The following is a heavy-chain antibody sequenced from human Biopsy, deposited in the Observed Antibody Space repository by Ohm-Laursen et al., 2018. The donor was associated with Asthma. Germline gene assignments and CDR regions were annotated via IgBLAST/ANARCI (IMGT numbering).Heavy chain of an antibody. V-gene: IGHV1-69*13. CDR3: ARKAGSCISRTCYSLDF. Sequence: SVKASCKSLGGTFNTYVIGWVRQAPGQGLEWMGGHNSVFCTTTYPQKFQDRVTINADDSTSTVYMELSSLRSEDMAVYYCARKAGSCISRTCYSLDFWGQGTLVTVSS. CDR1: GGTFNTYV. CDR2: HNSVFCTT. D-gene: IGHD2-2*01. J-gene: IGHJ4*02.